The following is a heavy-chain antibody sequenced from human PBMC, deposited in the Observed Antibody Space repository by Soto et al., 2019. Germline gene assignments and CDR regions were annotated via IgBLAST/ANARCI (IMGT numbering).Heavy chain of an antibody. CDR2: ISNGGST. V-gene: IGHV4-38-2*02. CDR3: ARESENESGSGLNFDY. D-gene: IGHD3-10*01. CDR1: GYSISSYYY. Sequence: QVQLQESGPGLVKPSETLSLTCAVSGYSISSYYYWGWSRQPAGNGLERIGSISNGGSTYYNPSLESRVTTSLDTAKNQVSLKLSSVTAADTAMYFCARESENESGSGLNFDYWGQGTLVTVSS. J-gene: IGHJ4*02.